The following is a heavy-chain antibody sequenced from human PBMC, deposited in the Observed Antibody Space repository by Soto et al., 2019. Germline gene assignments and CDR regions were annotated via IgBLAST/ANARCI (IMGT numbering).Heavy chain of an antibody. D-gene: IGHD4-17*01. CDR1: GYSFTSYW. CDR2: IYPGDSDT. V-gene: IGHV5-51*01. J-gene: IGHJ4*02. Sequence: EVQLVQSGAEVKKPGESLKISCKGSGYSFTSYWIGWVRQMPGKGLEWMGIIYPGDSDTRYSPSFQGQVTISADKSIXXAYLQWSSLKASDTAMYYCARLMEGYGEGKNYFDYWGQGTLVTVSS. CDR3: ARLMEGYGEGKNYFDY.